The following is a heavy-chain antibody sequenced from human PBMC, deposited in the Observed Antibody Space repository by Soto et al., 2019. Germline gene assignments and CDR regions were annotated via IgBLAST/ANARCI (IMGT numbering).Heavy chain of an antibody. Sequence: EVQLVESGGGLGQPGRSLRLSCAASGFTFDDYALHWVRQVPGKGLEWVSGISWNRVAIHYADSVKGRFTISRDNAKNSVYLQMNNPRGEDTALYYCAKATRLTDTGSDWGLGTLVTVSS. J-gene: IGHJ4*02. D-gene: IGHD2-8*02. CDR1: GFTFDDYA. V-gene: IGHV3-9*01. CDR2: ISWNRVAI. CDR3: AKATRLTDTGSD.